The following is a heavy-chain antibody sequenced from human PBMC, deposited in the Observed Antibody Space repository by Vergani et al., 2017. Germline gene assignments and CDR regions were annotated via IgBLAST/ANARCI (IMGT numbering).Heavy chain of an antibody. V-gene: IGHV4-34*01. Sequence: QVQVQQWGAGLLKPSETVSLTCAVYGGSFSAYHWTWIRQSPGKGLEWIGDINHSGSTNYNPSLKSRVTISLDTSKRQFSLKLRSVTAADTAVYYCARVTRFSDPHNYYYYYYMDVWGRGTTVTVSS. J-gene: IGHJ6*03. CDR2: INHSGST. CDR3: ARVTRFSDPHNYYYYYYMDV. CDR1: GGSFSAYH. D-gene: IGHD1/OR15-1a*01.